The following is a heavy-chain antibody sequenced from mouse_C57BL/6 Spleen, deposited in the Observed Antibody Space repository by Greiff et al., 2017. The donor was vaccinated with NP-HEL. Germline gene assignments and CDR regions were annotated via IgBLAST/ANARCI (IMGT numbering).Heavy chain of an antibody. CDR3: AREGLRRGYFDY. CDR1: GYSITSGYY. CDR2: ISYDGSN. Sequence: LMESGPGLVKPSQSLSLTCSVTGYSITSGYYWNWIRQFPGNKLEWMGYISYDGSNNYNPSLKNRISITRDTSKNQFFLKLNSVTTEDTATYYCAREGLRRGYFDYWGQGTTLTVSS. J-gene: IGHJ2*01. V-gene: IGHV3-6*01. D-gene: IGHD2-2*01.